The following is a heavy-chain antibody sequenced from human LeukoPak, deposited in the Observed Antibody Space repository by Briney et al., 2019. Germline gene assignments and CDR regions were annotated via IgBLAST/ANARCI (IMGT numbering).Heavy chain of an antibody. Sequence: GGSLRLSCAASGFTFSSYSMDWVRQAPGKGLEWVSYISSSSSTIYYADSVKGRFTISRDNAKNSLYLQMNSLRDEDTAVYYCAKLAWQQLVRSPFDYWGQGTLVTVSS. CDR1: GFTFSSYS. V-gene: IGHV3-48*02. D-gene: IGHD6-13*01. CDR3: AKLAWQQLVRSPFDY. J-gene: IGHJ4*02. CDR2: ISSSSSTI.